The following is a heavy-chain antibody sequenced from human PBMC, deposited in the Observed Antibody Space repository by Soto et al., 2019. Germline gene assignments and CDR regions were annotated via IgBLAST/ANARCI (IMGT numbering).Heavy chain of an antibody. CDR3: ARGMGGRVYYYYFGMDV. CDR2: ISYDGNNK. J-gene: IGHJ6*02. D-gene: IGHD2-15*01. CDR1: GFTFSGFP. Sequence: PGGSLRLSCAASGFTFSGFPMHWVRQAPGKGLEWVAVISYDGNNKYYADSVRGRSTITRDNSKSTLYLEMNGLRPDDTSVYYCARGMGGRVYYYYFGMDVWGPGTTVTVSS. V-gene: IGHV3-30-3*01.